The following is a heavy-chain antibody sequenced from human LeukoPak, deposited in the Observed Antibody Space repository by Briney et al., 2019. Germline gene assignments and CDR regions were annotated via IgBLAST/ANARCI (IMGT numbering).Heavy chain of an antibody. CDR2: IYTSGST. V-gene: IGHV4-61*02. Sequence: PSETLSLTCTVSGGSVSSGSYYWSWIRQPAGKGLEWIGRIYTSGSTNYNPSLKSRVTISVDTSKNQFSLKLSSVTAADTAVYYCARAGRTVRGVIGAFDIWGQGTMVTVSS. CDR3: ARAGRTVRGVIGAFDI. D-gene: IGHD3-10*01. J-gene: IGHJ3*02. CDR1: GGSVSSGSYY.